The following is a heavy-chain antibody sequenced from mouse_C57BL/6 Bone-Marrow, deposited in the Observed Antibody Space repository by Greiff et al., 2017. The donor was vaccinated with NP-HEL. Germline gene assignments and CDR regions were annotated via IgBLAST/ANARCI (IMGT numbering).Heavy chain of an antibody. CDR1: VFTFSSYT. Sequence: EVQVEESGGGLVKPGGSLQLSCAASVFTFSSYTLSWVRQTPEKRLAWVATISGGGGNTYYPDSVQGRFTISRDNAKNTLYLQMSSLRSEDTALYYCARRGRNYPFAYWGQGILVTVSA. D-gene: IGHD2-1*01. V-gene: IGHV5-9*01. CDR2: ISGGGGNT. CDR3: ARRGRNYPFAY. J-gene: IGHJ3*01.